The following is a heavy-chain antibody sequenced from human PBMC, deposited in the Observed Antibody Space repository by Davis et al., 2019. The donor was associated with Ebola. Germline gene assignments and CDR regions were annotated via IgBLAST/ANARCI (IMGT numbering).Heavy chain of an antibody. CDR2: INPNSGGT. CDR3: ARGGYSVYYYYYYGMDV. Sequence: AASVKVSCKASGYTFTGYYMHWVRQAPGQGLEWMGWINPNSGGTNYAQKFQGWVTMTRDTSISTAYMELSRLRSDDTAVYYCARGGYSVYYYYYYGMDVWGQGTTVTASS. D-gene: IGHD4-11*01. J-gene: IGHJ6*02. V-gene: IGHV1-2*04. CDR1: GYTFTGYY.